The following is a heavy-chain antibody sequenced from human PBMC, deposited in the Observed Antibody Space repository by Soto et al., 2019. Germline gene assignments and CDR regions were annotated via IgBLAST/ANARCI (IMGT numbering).Heavy chain of an antibody. CDR3: ARGRYCLTGRCFPNWFDS. CDR1: GGSISSGDYY. V-gene: IGHV4-30-4*01. J-gene: IGHJ5*01. CDR2: IYYSATT. D-gene: IGHD7-27*01. Sequence: LSLTCTVSGGSISSGDYYWSWIRQPPGKGLEWIGYIYYSATTYYNPSFESRVAISVDTSKSQFSLNVTSVTAADTAVYFCARGRYCLTGRCFPNWFDSWGQGALVTVSS.